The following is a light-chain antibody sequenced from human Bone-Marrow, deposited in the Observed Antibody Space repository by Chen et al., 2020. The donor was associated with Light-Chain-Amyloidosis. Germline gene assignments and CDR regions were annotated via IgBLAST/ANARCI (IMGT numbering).Light chain of an antibody. CDR3: SSYAGPTGVV. Sequence: QSALTQPPSASGSPGQSVTISCTGTSSDVGGYNYVSWYQQHPGKATKLMIYEVSKRPSGVPGRFSGSKSGNTASLTVSGLQAEEEADYYCSSYAGPTGVVFGGGTKLTVL. CDR2: EVS. V-gene: IGLV2-8*01. CDR1: SSDVGGYNY. J-gene: IGLJ2*01.